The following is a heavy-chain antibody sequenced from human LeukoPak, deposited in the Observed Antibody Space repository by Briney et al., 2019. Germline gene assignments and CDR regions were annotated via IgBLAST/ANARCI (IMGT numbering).Heavy chain of an antibody. CDR2: IYSGGST. J-gene: IGHJ4*02. V-gene: IGHV3-53*01. CDR1: GFTVISNY. CDR3: ASQSQGFDY. Sequence: GGSLRLACAAPGFTVISNYLTWVRKAPGKGLEWVSVIYSGGSTYYADSVKGRFTISRDNSKNTLYLQMNSLRAEDTAVYYCASQSQGFDYWGQGTLVTVSS.